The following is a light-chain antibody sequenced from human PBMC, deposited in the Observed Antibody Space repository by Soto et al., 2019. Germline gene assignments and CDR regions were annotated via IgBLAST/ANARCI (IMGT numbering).Light chain of an antibody. CDR3: VPGTHWPIT. V-gene: IGKV2-30*02. CDR2: KVS. J-gene: IGKJ5*01. Sequence: DVVMTQSPLSLPVTLGQPASISCRSNQSLVHSDGIAYFSWFQQRPGRSPRRLIYKVSNRDSGVPARFGGSGSGTDFALKISRVEAEDVGVYYCVPGTHWPITFGEGTRLEIK. CDR1: QSLVHSDGIAY.